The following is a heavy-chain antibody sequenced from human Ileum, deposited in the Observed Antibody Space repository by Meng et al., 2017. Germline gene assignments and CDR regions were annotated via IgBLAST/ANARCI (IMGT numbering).Heavy chain of an antibody. Sequence: VQLQEGGAGLFKPSETLSLTCAVYGGSFSGYYWSWIRQPPGKGLEWIGEINHSGSTNYNPSLKSRVTISVDTSKNQFSLKLSSVTAADTAVYYCARQGYYDFWSGYRRTPSNWFDPWGQGTLVTVSS. CDR3: ARQGYYDFWSGYRRTPSNWFDP. D-gene: IGHD3-3*01. CDR1: GGSFSGYY. CDR2: INHSGST. J-gene: IGHJ5*02. V-gene: IGHV4-34*01.